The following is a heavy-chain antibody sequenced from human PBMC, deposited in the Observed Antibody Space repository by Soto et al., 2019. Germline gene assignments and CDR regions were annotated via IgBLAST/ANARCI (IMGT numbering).Heavy chain of an antibody. D-gene: IGHD4-17*01. Sequence: QVQLVQSGAAVKKPGSSVKVSCKASGGTFSSYTISWVRQAPGQGLEWMGRIIPILGIANYAQKFHGRVTITADKSTSTGNRELVSLRAEDTAVDYCAGLVMHTGTIVDFRGEGTLVTVSS. CDR2: IIPILGIA. V-gene: IGHV1-69*02. CDR3: AGLVMHTGTIVDF. CDR1: GGTFSSYT. J-gene: IGHJ4*02.